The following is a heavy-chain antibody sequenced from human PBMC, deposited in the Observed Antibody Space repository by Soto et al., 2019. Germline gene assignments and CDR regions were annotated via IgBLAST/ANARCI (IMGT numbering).Heavy chain of an antibody. CDR1: GGSISSGDYY. CDR3: VRVMKNYDILTGYFIPYDAFDI. J-gene: IGHJ3*02. D-gene: IGHD3-9*01. CDR2: IYYSGST. Sequence: SETLSLTCTVSGGSISSGDYYWSWIRQPPGKGLEWIGYIYYSGSTYYNPSLKSRVTISVDTSKNQFSLKLSSVTAADTAVYYCVRVMKNYDILTGYFIPYDAFDIWGQGTMVTVSS. V-gene: IGHV4-30-4*01.